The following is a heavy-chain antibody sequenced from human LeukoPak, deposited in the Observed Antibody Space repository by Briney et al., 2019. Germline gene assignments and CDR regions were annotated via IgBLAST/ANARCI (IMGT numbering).Heavy chain of an antibody. Sequence: GGSLRLSCVASGFTFSDYGMQWVRQAPGKGLEWVAVIWYEGRNKYYGDSVKGRFTISRDNSKNTLYLQMNSLRAEDTAVYYCAKAAIADVGFDYWGQGTLVTVSS. D-gene: IGHD6-13*01. CDR2: IWYEGRNK. CDR3: AKAAIADVGFDY. V-gene: IGHV3-30*02. J-gene: IGHJ4*02. CDR1: GFTFSDYG.